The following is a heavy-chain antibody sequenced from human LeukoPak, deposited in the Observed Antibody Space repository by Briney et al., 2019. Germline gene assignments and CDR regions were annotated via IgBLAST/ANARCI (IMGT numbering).Heavy chain of an antibody. D-gene: IGHD3-22*01. CDR1: GGSISSYY. V-gene: IGHV4-59*01. Sequence: SETLSLTCTVSGGSISSYYWSWIRQPPGKGLEWIGYIYYGGSTNYNPSLKSRVTISVDTSKNQFSLKLSSVTAADTAVYYCARGTRRRYYDSSGYHLGAFDIWGQGPMVTVSS. J-gene: IGHJ3*02. CDR3: ARGTRRRYYDSSGYHLGAFDI. CDR2: IYYGGST.